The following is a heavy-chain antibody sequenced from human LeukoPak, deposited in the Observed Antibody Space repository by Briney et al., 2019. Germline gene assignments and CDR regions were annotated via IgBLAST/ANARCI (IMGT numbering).Heavy chain of an antibody. CDR2: ISSSSSTI. V-gene: IGHV3-48*01. D-gene: IGHD6-19*01. CDR3: AKGSSSGGRAGSAFDI. CDR1: GFTFSSYS. J-gene: IGHJ3*02. Sequence: TGGSLRLSCAASGFTFSSYSMNWVRQAPGKGLEWVSYISSSSSTIYYADSVKGRFTISRDNSKNTLYLQMNSLRAEDTAVYYCAKGSSSGGRAGSAFDIWGQGTMVTVSS.